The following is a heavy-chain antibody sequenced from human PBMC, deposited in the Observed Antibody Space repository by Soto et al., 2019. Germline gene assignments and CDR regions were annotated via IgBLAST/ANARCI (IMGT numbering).Heavy chain of an antibody. D-gene: IGHD6-19*01. CDR3: ARERSADRFVQYSQH. Sequence: GGSLRLSCAASGFIFTSYSMVWVRLAPGKGLEWVASISSGSDSIFYADSVKGRFTVSRDNAKNSLFLQMNNLRAEDTAVYFCARERSADRFVQYSQHWRQGTQVTVSS. V-gene: IGHV3-21*01. CDR2: ISSGSDSI. J-gene: IGHJ1*01. CDR1: GFIFTSYS.